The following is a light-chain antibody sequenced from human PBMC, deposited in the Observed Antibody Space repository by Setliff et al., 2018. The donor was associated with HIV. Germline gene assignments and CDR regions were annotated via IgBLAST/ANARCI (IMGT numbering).Light chain of an antibody. J-gene: IGLJ1*01. V-gene: IGLV1-44*01. CDR2: TNS. CDR3: ASWDDTLKVYV. CDR1: HFNIGTTT. Sequence: QSALTQPPSASGTPGQSVTISCSGSHFNIGTTTVNWYQRLPGAAPKLLIYTNSLRPSGVPNRFSGSKSGTSASLAISGLRSEDEAEYYCASWDDTLKVYVFGSGTKVTVL.